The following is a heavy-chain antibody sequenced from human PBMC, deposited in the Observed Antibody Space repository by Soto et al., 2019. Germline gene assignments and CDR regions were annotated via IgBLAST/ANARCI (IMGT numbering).Heavy chain of an antibody. CDR2: IKSGGAT. J-gene: IGHJ4*02. CDR3: TTDSYSTIIDVRFDF. Sequence: EVQLVDSGGGLVKPGGSLRLSCAASGFVFSNAWINWVRQAPGKGLEWVGRIKSGGATDFAALARGRFAITRDDSRNMAYMQMNNLDTEDTAVYYCTTDSYSTIIDVRFDFWGQGALVTVSS. CDR1: GFVFSNAW. V-gene: IGHV3-15*07. D-gene: IGHD3-22*01.